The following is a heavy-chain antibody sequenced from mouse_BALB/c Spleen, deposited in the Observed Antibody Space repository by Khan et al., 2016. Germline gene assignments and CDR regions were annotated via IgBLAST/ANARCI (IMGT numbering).Heavy chain of an antibody. J-gene: IGHJ2*01. CDR2: ISYSGST. CDR1: GYSITSDYA. Sequence: EVQLQESGPGLVKPSQSLSLTCTVTGYSITSDYAWNWIRQFPGNKLEWMGYISYSGSTSYNPSLKSRISITRDTSKNQFFLQLNSVTTEDTATYYCARDYYGSSNFDCWSKGTTLTVSS. CDR3: ARDYYGSSNFDC. V-gene: IGHV3-2*02. D-gene: IGHD1-1*01.